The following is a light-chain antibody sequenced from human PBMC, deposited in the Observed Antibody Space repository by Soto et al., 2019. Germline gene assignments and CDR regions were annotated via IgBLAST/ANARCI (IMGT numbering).Light chain of an antibody. V-gene: IGLV2-14*01. CDR2: DVS. Sequence: QSALTQPASVSGSPGQSITIYCTVTSSDVGGYNYVSWYQQHPGKAPKLMIYDVSNRPSGVSNRFSGSKSGNTASLTISGLQAEDEADYYCSSYTSSSTLVFGGGTKLTGL. CDR1: SSDVGGYNY. CDR3: SSYTSSSTLV. J-gene: IGLJ2*01.